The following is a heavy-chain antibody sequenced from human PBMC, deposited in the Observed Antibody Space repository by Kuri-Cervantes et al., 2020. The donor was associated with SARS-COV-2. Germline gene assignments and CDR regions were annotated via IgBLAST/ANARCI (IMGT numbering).Heavy chain of an antibody. D-gene: IGHD3-3*01. V-gene: IGHV4-39*01. J-gene: IGHJ4*02. CDR3: ARGDPITIFGVVIIRRRTSFDY. CDR1: GGSISSSSYY. CDR2: IYYSGST. Sequence: SETLSLTCTVSGGSISSSSYYWGWIRQPPGKGLEWIGSIYYSGSTYYNPSLKSRVTISVDTSKNQFSLKLSSVTAADTAVYYCARGDPITIFGVVIIRRRTSFDYWGQGTLVTVSS.